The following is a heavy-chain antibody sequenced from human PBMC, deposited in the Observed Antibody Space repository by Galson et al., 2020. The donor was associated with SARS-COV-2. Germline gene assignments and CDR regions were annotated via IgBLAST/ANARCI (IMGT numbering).Heavy chain of an antibody. V-gene: IGHV4-59*08. J-gene: IGHJ2*01. CDR3: ARGAGMMSSGKYFDL. Sequence: SENLSLTCTVSTDSISNFLWTWIRQPPGKGLEWIGDIHYSGRSNYNPSLKSRVTMSLDTSMKHFSLKLRSVTVADTAVLYCARGAGMMSSGKYFDLWGRGTLVTVSS. D-gene: IGHD1-26*01. CDR1: TDSISNFL. CDR2: IHYSGRS.